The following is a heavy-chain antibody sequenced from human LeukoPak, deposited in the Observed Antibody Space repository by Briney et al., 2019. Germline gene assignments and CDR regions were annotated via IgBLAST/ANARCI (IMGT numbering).Heavy chain of an antibody. CDR2: INHSGST. J-gene: IGHJ4*02. Sequence: TSETLSLTCAVYGGSFSGYYWSWIRQPPGKGLEWIGEINHSGSTNYNPSLKSRVTISVDTSKNQFSLKLSSVTAADTAVYYCASRFNYGGYVRPGSFDYWGQGTLVTVSS. CDR1: GGSFSGYY. CDR3: ASRFNYGGYVRPGSFDY. V-gene: IGHV4-34*01. D-gene: IGHD5-12*01.